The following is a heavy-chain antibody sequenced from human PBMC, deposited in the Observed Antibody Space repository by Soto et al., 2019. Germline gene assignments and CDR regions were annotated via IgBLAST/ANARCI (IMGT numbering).Heavy chain of an antibody. Sequence: GGSLRLSCAASGFTFSSYGMHWVRQAPGKGLEWVAVISYDGSNKYYADSVKGRFTISRDNSKNTLYLQMNSLRAEDTAVYYCAKGGGDTAMVRGAFDIWGQGTMVTVSS. V-gene: IGHV3-30*18. J-gene: IGHJ3*02. CDR2: ISYDGSNK. CDR3: AKGGGDTAMVRGAFDI. CDR1: GFTFSSYG. D-gene: IGHD5-18*01.